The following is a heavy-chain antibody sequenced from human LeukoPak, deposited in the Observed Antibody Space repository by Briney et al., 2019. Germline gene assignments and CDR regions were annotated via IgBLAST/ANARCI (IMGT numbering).Heavy chain of an antibody. CDR2: SYYGGSN. J-gene: IGHJ3*02. D-gene: IGHD3-22*01. CDR3: ARHQHSVVVITTEVAFDI. CDR1: AGAISSCY. V-gene: IGHV4-59*08. Sequence: SETLSLTCTVSAGAISSCYWSWIRHPPRQGLEWIGYSYYGGSNNYNPSLKSRVSISVVTSKNQFSLKLSSVTAADTAVYYCARHQHSVVVITTEVAFDIWGQGTMVTVSS.